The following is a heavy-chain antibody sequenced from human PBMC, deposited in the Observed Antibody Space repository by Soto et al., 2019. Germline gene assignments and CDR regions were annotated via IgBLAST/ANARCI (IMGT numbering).Heavy chain of an antibody. CDR2: IRDTAYSYAT. CDR1: GFVFKDSS. D-gene: IGHD3-10*01. Sequence: EVLLVESGGGMVQPGGSLKLSCAASGFVFKDSSIHWVRQASGKGLEWVGRIRDTAYSYATAYAESVKGRFTISRDDSNNTAYLQMSGLKTEDTAIYYCTRLISAAHDYWGQGTLVTVSS. V-gene: IGHV3-73*01. J-gene: IGHJ4*02. CDR3: TRLISAAHDY.